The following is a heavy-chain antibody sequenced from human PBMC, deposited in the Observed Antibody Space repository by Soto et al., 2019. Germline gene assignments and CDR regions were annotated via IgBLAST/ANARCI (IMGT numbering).Heavy chain of an antibody. CDR3: ARGLGKLRYFDWLLN. CDR2: MNPNSGNT. V-gene: IGHV1-8*01. Sequence: ASVKVSCKGSGYTFTSYDINWLRQATGQGLEWMGWMNPNSGNTGYAQKFQGRVTMTRNTSISTAYMELSSLRSEDTAVYYCARGLGKLRYFDWLLNWGQGTLVTVSS. CDR1: GYTFTSYD. D-gene: IGHD3-9*01. J-gene: IGHJ4*02.